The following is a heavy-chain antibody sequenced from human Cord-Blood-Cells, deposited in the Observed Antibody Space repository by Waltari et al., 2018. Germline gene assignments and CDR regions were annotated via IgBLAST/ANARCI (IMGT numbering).Heavy chain of an antibody. V-gene: IGHV4-34*01. CDR2: INHSGST. CDR1: GGSFSGYY. CDR3: AQELGKKAFDI. J-gene: IGHJ3*02. Sequence: QVQLQQWGAGLLKPSETLSLTCAVYGGSFSGYYWSWIRQPPGKGPEWIGEINHSGSTNYNPSLNGRVTISVDPSKNQFSLKLSCVTAADTAVYYCAQELGKKAFDIWGQGTMVTVSS. D-gene: IGHD7-27*01.